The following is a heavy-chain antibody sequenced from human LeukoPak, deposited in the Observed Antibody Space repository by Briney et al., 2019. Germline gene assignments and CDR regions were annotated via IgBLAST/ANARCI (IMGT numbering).Heavy chain of an antibody. J-gene: IGHJ4*02. CDR2: ISYDGSNK. CDR1: GFTFSSYG. Sequence: GGSLRLSCAASGFTFSSYGMHWVRQAPGKGLEWVTVISYDGSNKYYADSVKGRFTISRDNSKNTLYLQMNSLRAEDTAVYYCAKGLSAQPLDYWGQGTLVTVSS. CDR3: AKGLSAQPLDY. V-gene: IGHV3-30*18. D-gene: IGHD2-2*01.